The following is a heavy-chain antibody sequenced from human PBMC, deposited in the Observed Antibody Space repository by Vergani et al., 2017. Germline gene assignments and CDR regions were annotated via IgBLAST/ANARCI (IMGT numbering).Heavy chain of an antibody. CDR2: IYYSGST. CDR1: GGSISSYY. D-gene: IGHD4-23*01. V-gene: IGHV4-59*08. J-gene: IGHJ4*02. Sequence: QVQLQESGPGLVKPSETLSLTCTVSGGSISSYYWSWIRQPPGKGLEWIGYIYYSGSTNYNPSLKSRVTIAVDTSKNQFSLKLSSVTAADTAVYYCARQPLNYGGITIGGQGTLVTVSS. CDR3: ARQPLNYGGITI.